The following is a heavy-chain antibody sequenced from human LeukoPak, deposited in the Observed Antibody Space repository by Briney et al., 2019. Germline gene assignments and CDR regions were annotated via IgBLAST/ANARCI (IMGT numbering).Heavy chain of an antibody. CDR2: IYNSGTT. V-gene: IGHV4-59*03. CDR3: SWAGWQGILD. D-gene: IGHD3-3*01. J-gene: IGHJ4*02. CDR1: GGSISGYY. Sequence: SETLSLTCTVSGGSISGYYGSWIRQPPGKGLEWIGYIYNSGTTDYNPSLKSRVTMSLDKSTNKISLMLTSMTAADTALHYCSWAGWQGILDWGAGAPVSASS.